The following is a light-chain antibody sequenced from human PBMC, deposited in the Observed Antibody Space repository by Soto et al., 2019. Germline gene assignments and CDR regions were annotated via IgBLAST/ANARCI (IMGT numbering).Light chain of an antibody. CDR1: QTVSNN. J-gene: IGKJ4*01. V-gene: IGKV3-15*01. CDR2: DAS. CDR3: QQYYYWPLT. Sequence: EIVMTQSPATLSVSPGERATLSCRASQTVSNNLAWSQQKPGQSPRLLIYDASTRVTGIPARFSGSGSGTEFTLTISSLQSEDFAVYYCQQYYYWPLTFGGGTKVDIK.